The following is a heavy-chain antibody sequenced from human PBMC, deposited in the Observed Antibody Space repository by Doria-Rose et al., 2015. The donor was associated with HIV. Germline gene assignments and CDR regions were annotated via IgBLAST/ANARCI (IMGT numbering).Heavy chain of an antibody. CDR3: ARDPGYCSGGSCSWYFDL. V-gene: IGHV1-69*04. Sequence: GGTFSSYAISWVRQAPGQGLEWMGRIIPILGIANYAQKFQGRVSITADKSTSTAYMELSSLRSEDTAVYYCARDPGYCSGGSCSWYFDLWGRGTLVTVSS. CDR2: IIPILGIA. D-gene: IGHD2-15*01. CDR1: GGTFSSYA. J-gene: IGHJ2*01.